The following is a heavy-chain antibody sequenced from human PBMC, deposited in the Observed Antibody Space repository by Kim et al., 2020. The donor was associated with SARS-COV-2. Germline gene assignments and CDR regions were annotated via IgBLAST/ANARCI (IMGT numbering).Heavy chain of an antibody. V-gene: IGHV4-34*12. CDR2: IIHSGST. D-gene: IGHD6-19*01. Sequence: SETLSLTCAVYGGSFSGYYWSWIRQPPGKGLEWIGEIIHSGSTNYNPSLKSRVTISVDTSKNQLSLKLSSVTAGDTAVYYCARRTRGVAGRRPYFDYWGHGTLVTVSS. CDR3: ARRTRGVAGRRPYFDY. CDR1: GGSFSGYY. J-gene: IGHJ4*03.